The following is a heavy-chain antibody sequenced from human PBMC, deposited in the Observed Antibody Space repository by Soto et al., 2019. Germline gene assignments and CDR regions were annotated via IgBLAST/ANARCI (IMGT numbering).Heavy chain of an antibody. CDR2: IWYDGSNK. CDR1: GFTFSSYG. CDR3: ARDEGLGVNYYYYGMDV. Sequence: QVQLVEPGGGVVQPGRSLRLSCAASGFTFSSYGMHWVRQAPGKGLEWVAVIWYDGSNKYYADSGKGRFTISKDNTKNTLYLQMNSLRAENTAVYYCARDEGLGVNYYYYGMDVWGQGTTVTVSS. V-gene: IGHV3-33*01. D-gene: IGHD3-10*01. J-gene: IGHJ6*02.